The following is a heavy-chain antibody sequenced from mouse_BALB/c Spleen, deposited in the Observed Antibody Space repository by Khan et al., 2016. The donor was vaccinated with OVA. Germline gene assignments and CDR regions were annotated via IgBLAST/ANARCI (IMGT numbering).Heavy chain of an antibody. CDR1: GYTFTTYW. V-gene: IGHV1-7*01. CDR3: TSDRIDY. Sequence: VQLQESGAELAKPGASVKMSCKASGYTFTTYWMHWVKQRPGQGLEWIGYINPTSGYTYYNEKFKDRATLSADKSSSTAYMQLSSLTSEDSAVYYYTSDRIDYWGQGTTLTVSS. CDR2: INPTSGYT. J-gene: IGHJ2*01.